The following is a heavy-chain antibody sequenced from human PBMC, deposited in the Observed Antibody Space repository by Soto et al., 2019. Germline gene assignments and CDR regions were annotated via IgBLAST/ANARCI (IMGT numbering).Heavy chain of an antibody. CDR1: GFTFDDYA. J-gene: IGHJ4*02. CDR2: ISWNSDST. D-gene: IGHD1-26*01. Sequence: EVHLVESGGGLVQPGRSLRLSCAASGFTFDDYAMHWVRQAPGKGLEWVSGISWNSDSTGYADSVKGRFTISRDNAKNSLLLQMNSLRAEDTALYFCAKDTYIIVGGTHIDFWGRGTLVSVSS. V-gene: IGHV3-9*01. CDR3: AKDTYIIVGGTHIDF.